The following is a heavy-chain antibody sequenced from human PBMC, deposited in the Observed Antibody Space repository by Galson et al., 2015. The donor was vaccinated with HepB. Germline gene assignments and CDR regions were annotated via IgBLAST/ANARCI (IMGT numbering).Heavy chain of an antibody. V-gene: IGHV1-69*04. CDR2: IIPILGIA. CDR3: ARFDILTGYGY. Sequence: SVKVSCKASGGTFSSYAISWVRQAPGQGLEWMGRIIPILGIANYAQKFQGRVTITADKSTSTAYMELSSLRSEDTAVYYCARFDILTGYGYWGQGTLVTVSS. J-gene: IGHJ4*02. CDR1: GGTFSSYA. D-gene: IGHD3-9*01.